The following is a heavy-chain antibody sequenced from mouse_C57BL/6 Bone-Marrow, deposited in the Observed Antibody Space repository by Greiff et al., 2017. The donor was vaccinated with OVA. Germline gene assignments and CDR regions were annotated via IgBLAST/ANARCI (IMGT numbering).Heavy chain of an antibody. CDR1: GFNIKNTY. Sequence: VQLQQSVAELVRPGASVKLSCTASGFNIKNTYMHWVKQRPEQGLEWIGRIDPANGNTKYAPKFQGKATITADTSSNTAYLQLSSLTSEDTAIYYGAVTFITTVVDAMDYWGQGTSVTVSS. CDR3: AVTFITTVVDAMDY. V-gene: IGHV14-3*01. CDR2: IDPANGNT. J-gene: IGHJ4*01. D-gene: IGHD1-1*01.